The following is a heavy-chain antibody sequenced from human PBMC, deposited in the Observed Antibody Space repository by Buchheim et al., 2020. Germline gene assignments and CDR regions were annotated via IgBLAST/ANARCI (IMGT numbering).Heavy chain of an antibody. CDR1: GFSLRTSGMC. CDR3: ARSIAAASMSNFDY. Sequence: QVTLRESGPALVKPTQTLTLTCTISGFSLRTSGMCVSWIRQPPGKALQWLALIDWDDDKYYSTSLRTRLTISKDTSKNQVGLTMTNMDPVDTATYFCARSIAAASMSNFDYWGQGTL. D-gene: IGHD6-13*01. CDR2: IDWDDDK. J-gene: IGHJ4*02. V-gene: IGHV2-70*01.